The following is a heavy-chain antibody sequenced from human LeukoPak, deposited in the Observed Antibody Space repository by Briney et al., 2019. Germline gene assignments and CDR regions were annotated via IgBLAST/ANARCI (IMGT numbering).Heavy chain of an antibody. CDR3: ASVWNSYGHDY. D-gene: IGHD5-18*01. V-gene: IGHV3-30*04. J-gene: IGHJ4*02. Sequence: GRSLRLSCAASGFTFSSYAMHWVRQAPGKGLEWVAVISYDGSNKYYADSVRGRFTISRDNSKNTLYLQMNSLRAEDTAVYYCASVWNSYGHDYWVQGTLVTVSS. CDR1: GFTFSSYA. CDR2: ISYDGSNK.